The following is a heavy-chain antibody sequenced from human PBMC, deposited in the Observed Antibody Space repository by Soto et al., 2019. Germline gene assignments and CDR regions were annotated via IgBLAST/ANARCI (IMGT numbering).Heavy chain of an antibody. Sequence: QVQLVQSGAEVKKPGASVKVSCKASGFTFTNYFFPWVRQAPRQGLEWMGIISPYDGSTNYVQRLHSRVTMTTDTSTSTVYMEVRSLRSEDTAVYYCAIRDSRGSTAFYYYFGMSGCGYVTTFTVSA. CDR3: AIRDSRGSTAFYYYFGMSG. CDR1: GFTFTNYF. D-gene: IGHD3-22*01. J-gene: IGHJ6*04. V-gene: IGHV1-46*04. CDR2: ISPYDGST.